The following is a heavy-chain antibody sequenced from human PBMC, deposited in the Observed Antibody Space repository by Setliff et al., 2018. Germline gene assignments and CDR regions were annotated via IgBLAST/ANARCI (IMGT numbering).Heavy chain of an antibody. CDR2: ISTRNDDT. D-gene: IGHD4-17*01. Sequence: GASVKVSCKASGYIFTRYRFTWVRQSPGQGLEWMGWISTRNDDTGYAQKFKGRVTLTTDTSTNTAYMELRSLRSDDTAVYYCARRSGDRGMTTGWPDDFDYWGRGTLVTV. CDR1: GYIFTRYR. J-gene: IGHJ4*01. CDR3: ARRSGDRGMTTGWPDDFDY. V-gene: IGHV1-18*01.